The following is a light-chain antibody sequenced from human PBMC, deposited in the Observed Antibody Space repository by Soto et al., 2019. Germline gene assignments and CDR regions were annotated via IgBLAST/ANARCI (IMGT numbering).Light chain of an antibody. J-gene: IGLJ1*01. V-gene: IGLV2-11*01. CDR3: CSYAGTYTRV. Sequence: QSALTQPRSVSGSPGTSVTISCTRTSSAVDNNNNVSWYQQHPGKAPKLLIYDVNKRPSGVPYRFSGSKSGNTASLTISGLHAGDEADYFCCSYAGTYTRVFGTGTKLTVL. CDR1: SSAVDNNNN. CDR2: DVN.